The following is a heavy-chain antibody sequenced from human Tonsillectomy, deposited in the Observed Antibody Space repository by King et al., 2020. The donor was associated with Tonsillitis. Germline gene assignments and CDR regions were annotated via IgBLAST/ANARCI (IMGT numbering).Heavy chain of an antibody. CDR1: GGTFSSYA. J-gene: IGHJ5*02. CDR3: ARGGPLPAPSMVYANDNWFDP. Sequence: QLVQSGAEVKKPGSSVKVSCKASGGTFSSYAISWVRQAPGQGLEWMGRIIPILGIANYAQKFQGRVTITADKSTSTAYMELSSLRSEDTAVYYCARGGPLPAPSMVYANDNWFDPWGQGTLVTVSS. D-gene: IGHD2-8*01. V-gene: IGHV1-69*09. CDR2: IIPILGIA.